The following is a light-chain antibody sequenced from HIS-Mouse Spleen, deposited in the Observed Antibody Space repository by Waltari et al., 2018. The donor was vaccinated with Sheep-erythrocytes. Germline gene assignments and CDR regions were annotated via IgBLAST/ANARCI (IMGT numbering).Light chain of an antibody. CDR1: QGISSA. Sequence: AIQLTQSPSSLSASVGDRVTITCRASQGISSALAWYQQKPGKAPKLLIYDASRLESGVPSRFSGSGAGTDFTLTISSLQPEDFATYYCQQFNNYPRTFGQGTKVEIK. CDR3: QQFNNYPRT. J-gene: IGKJ1*01. CDR2: DAS. V-gene: IGKV1D-13*01.